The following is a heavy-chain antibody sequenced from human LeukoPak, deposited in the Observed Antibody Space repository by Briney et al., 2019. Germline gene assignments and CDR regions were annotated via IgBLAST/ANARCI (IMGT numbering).Heavy chain of an antibody. J-gene: IGHJ6*03. V-gene: IGHV1-69*05. CDR2: IIPVFGTT. CDR3: ATSRRAYYYYYMDV. CDR1: GDTFINYA. Sequence: GASVKVSCKASGDTFINYAINWVRQAPGQGLEWMGGIIPVFGTTNYAQNFQGRVTITTDESTSTAYMEMSSLRSEDTAVYYCATSRRAYYYYYMDVWGKGTTVTVSS.